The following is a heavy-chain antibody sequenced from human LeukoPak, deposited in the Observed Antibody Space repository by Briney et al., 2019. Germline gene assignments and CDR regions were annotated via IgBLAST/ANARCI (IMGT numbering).Heavy chain of an antibody. CDR1: GYTFTSYD. D-gene: IGHD3-10*01. J-gene: IGHJ4*02. Sequence: GASVTVSCKASGYTFTSYDINWVRQATGQGLEWMGWMNPNSGNTGYAQKFQGRVTMTRNTSISTAYMELSSLRSEDTAVYYCARVGMVRGVIGYWGQGTLVTVSS. V-gene: IGHV1-8*01. CDR3: ARVGMVRGVIGY. CDR2: MNPNSGNT.